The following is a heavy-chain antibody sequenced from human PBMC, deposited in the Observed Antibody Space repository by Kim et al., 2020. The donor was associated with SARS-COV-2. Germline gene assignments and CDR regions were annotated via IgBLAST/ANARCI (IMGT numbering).Heavy chain of an antibody. CDR3: SRSRLRGWSLGY. J-gene: IGHJ4*02. CDR1: GFTFSSYA. V-gene: IGHV3-23*01. CDR2: ISNSGGYI. Sequence: GGSLRLSCAASGFTFSSYAMSWVRQAPGKGLEWVSGISNSGGYIYYADSVKGRFSISRDNSKNTLYLQMNSLRAENTAVYYCSRSRLRGWSLGYLVQGTL. D-gene: IGHD2-15*01.